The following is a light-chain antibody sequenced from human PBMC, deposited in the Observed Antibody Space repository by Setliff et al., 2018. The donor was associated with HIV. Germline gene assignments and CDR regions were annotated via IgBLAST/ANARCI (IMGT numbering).Light chain of an antibody. CDR3: CSYAGSSYV. J-gene: IGLJ1*01. CDR1: SSDVGNYNY. Sequence: SALTQPRSVSGSPGQSVTISCTGTSSDVGNYNYVSWYQQHPDKAPKLMIYDVTKRPSGVPDRFSGSKSGNTASLTISGLQAEDEADYYCCSYAGSSYVFGAGTKVTVL. CDR2: DVT. V-gene: IGLV2-11*01.